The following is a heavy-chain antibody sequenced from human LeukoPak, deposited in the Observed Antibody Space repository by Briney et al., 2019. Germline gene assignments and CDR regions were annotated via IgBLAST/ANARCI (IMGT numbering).Heavy chain of an antibody. CDR1: GFTFSSYA. J-gene: IGHJ4*02. V-gene: IGHV3-23*01. CDR2: ISGSGGST. CDR3: AKGISDSSGYYGVY. D-gene: IGHD3-22*01. Sequence: GGSLRLSCAASGFTFSSYAMSWVRQAPGKGLEWVSAISGSGGSTYYADSVKGRFTISRDNSKNTLYLQMNSLRAEDTAVYYCAKGISDSSGYYGVYWGQGTLVTVSS.